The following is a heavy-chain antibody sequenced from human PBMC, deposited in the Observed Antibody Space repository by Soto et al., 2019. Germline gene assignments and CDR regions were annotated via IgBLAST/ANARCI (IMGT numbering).Heavy chain of an antibody. CDR1: GFTFSSYA. CDR2: LSDNGGNT. Sequence: EVQLLESGGGLVQPGGSLRLSCAGSGFTFSSYAMTWVRQAPGKGLEWVSTLSDNGGNTYYADSVKGRFTVSRDNPKNTLYLKMNSLGAEDTAVYFCTKDSQSVSVSSARVYGMDVWGQGTTVTVS. D-gene: IGHD2-15*01. CDR3: TKDSQSVSVSSARVYGMDV. V-gene: IGHV3-23*01. J-gene: IGHJ6*02.